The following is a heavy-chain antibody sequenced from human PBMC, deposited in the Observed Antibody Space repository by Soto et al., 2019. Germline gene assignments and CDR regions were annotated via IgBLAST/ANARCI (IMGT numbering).Heavy chain of an antibody. CDR1: HATFTGYT. V-gene: IGHV1-18*04. CDR2: ISSLRDNT. CDR3: ARGTVTSGRGFGP. J-gene: IGHJ5*02. D-gene: IGHD4-17*01. Sequence: QVHLVQSDTDVKEPGASVTVPCKTSHATFTGYTINWVRQAPGQGLEWLGWISSLRDNTYYARDSQGRLTMTTNASATTAFMELRSRRSEDTAVYFCARGTVTSGRGFGPWGQGTLVTVSS.